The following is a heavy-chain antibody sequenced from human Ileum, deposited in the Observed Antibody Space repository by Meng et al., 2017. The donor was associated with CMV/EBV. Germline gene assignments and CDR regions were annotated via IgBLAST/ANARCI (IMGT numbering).Heavy chain of an antibody. CDR3: ARQTSGWPNWFDP. Sequence: ESLKISCKGSGYDFSTYWIGWVRQMPGKGLEWMGIIYPGDSDTRYSPSFQGQVTISADKSISTAYLQWSSLKASDTAMYYCARQTSGWPNWFDPWGQGTVVTVSS. J-gene: IGHJ5*02. V-gene: IGHV5-51*01. CDR2: IYPGDSDT. CDR1: GYDFSTYW. D-gene: IGHD6-19*01.